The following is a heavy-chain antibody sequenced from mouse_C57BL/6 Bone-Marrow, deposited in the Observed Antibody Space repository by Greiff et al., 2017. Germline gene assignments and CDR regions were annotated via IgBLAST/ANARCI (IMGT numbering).Heavy chain of an antibody. Sequence: VKLMESGAELVRPGTSVKVSCKASGYAFTNYLIEWVKQRPGQGLEWIGVINPGSGGTNYNEKFKGKATLTADKSSSTAYMQLSSLTSEDSAVYFCARRDLLWLYYFDYWGQGTTLTVSS. V-gene: IGHV1-54*01. D-gene: IGHD2-2*01. J-gene: IGHJ2*01. CDR3: ARRDLLWLYYFDY. CDR1: GYAFTNYL. CDR2: INPGSGGT.